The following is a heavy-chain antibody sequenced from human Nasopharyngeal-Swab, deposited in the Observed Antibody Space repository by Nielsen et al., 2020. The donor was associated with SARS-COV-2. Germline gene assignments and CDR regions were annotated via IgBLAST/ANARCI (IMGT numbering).Heavy chain of an antibody. CDR3: ARDGQSYGMDV. V-gene: IGHV3-23*01. Sequence: VRQAPGKGLEWVSAISGSGGSTYYADSVKGRFTISRDNSKNTLYLQMNSLRAEDTAVYYCARDGQSYGMDVWGQGTTVTVSS. J-gene: IGHJ6*02. CDR2: ISGSGGST.